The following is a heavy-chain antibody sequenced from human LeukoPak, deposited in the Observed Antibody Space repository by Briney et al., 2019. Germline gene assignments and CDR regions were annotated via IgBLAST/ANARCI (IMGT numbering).Heavy chain of an antibody. J-gene: IGHJ4*02. Sequence: GGSLRLSCAASGFSVSSNYMSWVRQAPGKGLEWVSSISSNSRYTYYADSVKGRFTVSRDNAKSSLYLQMNSLRADDTAVYYCARVAEAAAFDYWGQGTLVTVSS. D-gene: IGHD6-13*01. V-gene: IGHV3-21*01. CDR1: GFSVSSNY. CDR2: ISSNSRYT. CDR3: ARVAEAAAFDY.